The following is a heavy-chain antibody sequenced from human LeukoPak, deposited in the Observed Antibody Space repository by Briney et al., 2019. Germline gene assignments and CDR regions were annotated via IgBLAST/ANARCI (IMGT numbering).Heavy chain of an antibody. D-gene: IGHD3-3*01. V-gene: IGHV3-21*01. J-gene: IGHJ4*02. CDR3: AREIFWSGYYSNLHFDY. CDR1: GFTFSSYG. CDR2: ISSSGSYI. Sequence: PGGSLRLSCAASGFTFSSYGMHWVRQAPGKGLEWVSSISSSGSYIYYADAVKGRFTITRDNAKNSLYLQMNSLRAEDTAVYYCAREIFWSGYYSNLHFDYWGRGTQVTVSS.